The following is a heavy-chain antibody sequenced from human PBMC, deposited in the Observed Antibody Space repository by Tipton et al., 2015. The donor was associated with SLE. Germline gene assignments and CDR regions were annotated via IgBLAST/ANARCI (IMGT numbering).Heavy chain of an antibody. Sequence: TLSLTCTVSGGSISSHYWSWIRQPPGKGLEWIGYIYYSGSTNYNPSPKSRVTISVDTSKNQFSLKLSSVTAADTAVYYCARASQAFDIWGQGTMVTVSS. CDR1: GGSISSHY. J-gene: IGHJ3*02. CDR2: IYYSGST. V-gene: IGHV4-59*11. CDR3: ARASQAFDI.